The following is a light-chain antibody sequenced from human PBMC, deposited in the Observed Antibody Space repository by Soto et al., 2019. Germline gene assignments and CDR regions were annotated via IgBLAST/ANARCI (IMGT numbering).Light chain of an antibody. CDR3: CSYAGSHTDV. CDR1: SSDVGNYNS. CDR2: DVR. V-gene: IGLV2-11*01. Sequence: QSALTQPRSVSGSPGQSVTMSCTGASSDVGNYNSVSWYQQHPGKAPKLIIYDVRKRPSGVPDRFSGSKSGNTASLTISGLQAEDEADYFCCSYAGSHTDVFGTGTKVTVL. J-gene: IGLJ1*01.